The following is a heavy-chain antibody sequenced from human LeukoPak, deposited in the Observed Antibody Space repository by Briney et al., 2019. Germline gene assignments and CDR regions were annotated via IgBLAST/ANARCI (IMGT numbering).Heavy chain of an antibody. D-gene: IGHD3-10*01. J-gene: IGHJ4*02. CDR1: GFTFSSYG. CDR2: ISYDGSNK. CDR3: AKDRSSPLYCSGSYYNDY. V-gene: IGHV3-30*18. Sequence: GGSLRLSCAASGFTFSSYGMHWVRQAPGKGLEWVAVISYDGSNKYYADSVKGRFTISRDNSKNTLYLQMNSLRAEDTAVYYCAKDRSSPLYCSGSYYNDYWGQGTLVTVSS.